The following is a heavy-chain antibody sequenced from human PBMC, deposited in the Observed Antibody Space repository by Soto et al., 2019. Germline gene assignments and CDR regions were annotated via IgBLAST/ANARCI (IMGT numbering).Heavy chain of an antibody. CDR1: GYTFTSYD. V-gene: IGHV1-8*01. J-gene: IGHJ4*02. D-gene: IGHD1-26*01. Sequence: QVQLLQSGAEVTKPGASGKVSGKASGYTFTSYDINWLRQATGQGLEWMGWMNPNSGTTGYAQKFQGRVTMTRNTSITTAYMELSSLRSDDTAVYYCAREISGSYRFDYWGQGTLVTVSS. CDR2: MNPNSGTT. CDR3: AREISGSYRFDY.